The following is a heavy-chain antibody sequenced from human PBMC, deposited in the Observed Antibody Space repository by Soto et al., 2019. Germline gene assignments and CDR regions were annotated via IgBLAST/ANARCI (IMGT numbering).Heavy chain of an antibody. Sequence: GESLKISCKGSGYSFTSYWIGWVRQMPGKGLEWMGIIYPGDSDTRYSPSFQGQVTISADKSISTAYLQWSSLKASDTAMYYCARLATKYCSSTSCQYRDYWGQGTLVTVSS. J-gene: IGHJ4*02. CDR3: ARLATKYCSSTSCQYRDY. CDR1: GYSFTSYW. D-gene: IGHD2-2*01. V-gene: IGHV5-51*01. CDR2: IYPGDSDT.